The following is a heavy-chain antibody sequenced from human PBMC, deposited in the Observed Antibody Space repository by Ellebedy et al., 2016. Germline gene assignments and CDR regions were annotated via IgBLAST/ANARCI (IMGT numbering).Heavy chain of an antibody. CDR3: VKKTTGWFDP. D-gene: IGHD4-17*01. V-gene: IGHV3-9*01. CDR1: GFTFDDYA. J-gene: IGHJ5*02. Sequence: SLKISCAASGFTFDDYAMYWVRQAPGKGLEWVSGITWNSHNIAYADSVKGRFTISRDNAKKSLYLQMNSLRAEDTALYYCVKKTTGWFDPWGQGTLVIVSS. CDR2: ITWNSHNI.